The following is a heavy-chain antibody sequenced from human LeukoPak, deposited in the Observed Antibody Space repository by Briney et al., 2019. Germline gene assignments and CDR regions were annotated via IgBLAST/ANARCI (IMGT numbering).Heavy chain of an antibody. CDR2: ISYDGSNK. J-gene: IGHJ6*03. CDR1: GFTFSSYA. V-gene: IGHV3-30*04. D-gene: IGHD5-18*01. Sequence: PGGSLRLSCAASGFTFSSYAMHWVRQAPGKGLEWVAVISYDGSNKYYADSVKGRFTISRDNSKNTLYLQMNSLRAEDTAVYYCAREDVERYSYGYHYYYYMDVWGKGTTVTVSS. CDR3: AREDVERYSYGYHYYYYMDV.